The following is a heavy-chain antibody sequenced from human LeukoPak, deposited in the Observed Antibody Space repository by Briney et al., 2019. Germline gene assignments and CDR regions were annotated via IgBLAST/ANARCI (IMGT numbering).Heavy chain of an antibody. V-gene: IGHV4-4*07. CDR3: ARVAAVAGYYYYYYMDV. CDR2: IYTSGST. J-gene: IGHJ6*03. Sequence: PSETLSLTCTVSGGSISSYYWSWIRQPAGKGLEWIGRIYTSGSTNYNPSLKSRVTMSVDTSKNQFSLKLSSLTAADTAVYYCARVAAVAGYYYYYYMDVWGKGTTVTVSS. D-gene: IGHD6-19*01. CDR1: GGSISSYY.